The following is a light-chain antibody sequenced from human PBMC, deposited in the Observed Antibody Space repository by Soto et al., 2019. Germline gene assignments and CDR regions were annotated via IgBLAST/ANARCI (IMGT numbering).Light chain of an antibody. Sequence: DIVLTQPPLSLTVTLGEPASISCRSSLSLLHRNGYNYVNWYLQKPGQSPQLLIHLGSNRASGVPDRFSGSGSGTDFTLQISRVEAEDVGVYHCMQSLQTPKTFGQGTKVEIK. CDR3: MQSLQTPKT. CDR1: LSLLHRNGYNY. J-gene: IGKJ1*01. V-gene: IGKV2-28*01. CDR2: LGS.